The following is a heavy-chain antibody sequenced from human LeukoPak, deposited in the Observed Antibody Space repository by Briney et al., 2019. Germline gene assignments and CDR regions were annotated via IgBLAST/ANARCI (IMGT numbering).Heavy chain of an antibody. Sequence: PGGSLTLSCVASGFTFSKHWMSWVRQAPGKGPEWVANIKQDGSDKNYVDSVKGRFTISRDNAKNSLHLQMDSLRAEDTAEYYCARLPGRCSSTSCYPYYYYMDVWGKGTTVTVSS. V-gene: IGHV3-7*01. CDR3: ARLPGRCSSTSCYPYYYYMDV. D-gene: IGHD2-2*01. CDR2: IKQDGSDK. CDR1: GFTFSKHW. J-gene: IGHJ6*03.